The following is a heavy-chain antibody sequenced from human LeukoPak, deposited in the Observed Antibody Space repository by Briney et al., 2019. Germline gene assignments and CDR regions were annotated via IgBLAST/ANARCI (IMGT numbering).Heavy chain of an antibody. CDR1: GGTFSSYA. V-gene: IGHV1-69*04. J-gene: IGHJ3*02. Sequence: ASVKVSCKASGGTFSSYAISWVRQAPGQGLEWMGRIIPILGIANYAQKFQGRVTITADKSTSTAYMELSSLRSEDTAVYYCARDDGFDAFDIWGQGTMVTVSS. CDR2: IIPILGIA. CDR3: ARDDGFDAFDI.